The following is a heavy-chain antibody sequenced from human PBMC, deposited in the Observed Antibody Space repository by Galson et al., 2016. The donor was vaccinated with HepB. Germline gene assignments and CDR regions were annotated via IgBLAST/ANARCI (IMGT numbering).Heavy chain of an antibody. Sequence: SLRLSCAASGFSFTTYAMGWVRQAPGKGLEWVSTLSSGGINTYYADSVKGRFTISRDISKTTLYLQMNSLRAEDTAVYYCAKNRGIAVVGGVYFFDYWGQGTLVTVSS. V-gene: IGHV3-23*01. J-gene: IGHJ4*02. D-gene: IGHD6-19*01. CDR1: GFSFTTYA. CDR2: LSSGGINT. CDR3: AKNRGIAVVGGVYFFDY.